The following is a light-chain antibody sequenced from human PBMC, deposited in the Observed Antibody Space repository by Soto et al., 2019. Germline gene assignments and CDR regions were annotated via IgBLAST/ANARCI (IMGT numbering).Light chain of an antibody. J-gene: IGKJ1*01. CDR3: QQYNSYSRT. CDR2: KAS. CDR1: QSISSW. V-gene: IGKV1-5*03. Sequence: DIQMTPSPFTLSASVGARVTITFRASQSISSWLAWYQQKPGKAPKLLIYKASSLDSGVPSRFSGSGSGTEFTLTISSLQPDDFATYYCQQYNSYSRTFGQGTKVDIK.